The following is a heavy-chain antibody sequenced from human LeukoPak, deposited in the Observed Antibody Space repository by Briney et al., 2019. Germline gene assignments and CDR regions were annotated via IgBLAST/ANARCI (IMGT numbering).Heavy chain of an antibody. CDR3: ARGLWSGTY. J-gene: IGHJ4*02. D-gene: IGHD3-10*01. CDR1: GFTFSSYP. Sequence: PGGSLRLSCAASGFTFSSYPMSWVRQAPGKGLEWVANIKQDGSEKFCVDSVKGRFTISRDNAENSLYLHMNSLRAEDTAVYYCARGLWSGTYWGQGSLVTVSS. V-gene: IGHV3-7*01. CDR2: IKQDGSEK.